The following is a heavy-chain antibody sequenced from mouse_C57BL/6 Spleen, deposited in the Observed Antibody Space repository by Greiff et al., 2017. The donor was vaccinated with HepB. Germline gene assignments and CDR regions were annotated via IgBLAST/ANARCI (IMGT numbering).Heavy chain of an antibody. V-gene: IGHV1-55*01. J-gene: IGHJ2*01. Sequence: VQLQQSGAELVKPGASVKMSCKASGYTFTSYWITWVKQRPGQGLEWIGDIYPGSGSTNYNEKFKSKATLTVDTSSSTAYMQLSSLTSEDSAVYYCARRYYGSRLDYWGQGTTLTVSS. CDR1: GYTFTSYW. CDR2: IYPGSGST. D-gene: IGHD1-1*01. CDR3: ARRYYGSRLDY.